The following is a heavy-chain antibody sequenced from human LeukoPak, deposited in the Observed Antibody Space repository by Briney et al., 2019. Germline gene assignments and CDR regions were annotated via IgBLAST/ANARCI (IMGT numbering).Heavy chain of an antibody. Sequence: GGSLRLSCAASGFTFSSYWMSWVRQAPGKGLEWVANIKQDGSEKYYVDSAKGRFTISRDNAKNSLYLQMNSLRAEDTAVYYCARDDCSSISCYHNWFDPWGQGTLVTVSS. V-gene: IGHV3-7*01. CDR2: IKQDGSEK. CDR3: ARDDCSSISCYHNWFDP. J-gene: IGHJ5*02. CDR1: GFTFSSYW. D-gene: IGHD2-2*01.